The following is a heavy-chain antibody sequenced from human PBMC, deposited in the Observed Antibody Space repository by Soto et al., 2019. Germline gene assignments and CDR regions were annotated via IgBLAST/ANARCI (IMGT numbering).Heavy chain of an antibody. CDR1: GFSLSTSGMC. CDR3: SGTHRTDYGDYGFDY. D-gene: IGHD4-17*01. Sequence: SGPTLVNPTRTLTLTCTFSGFSLSTSGMCVSWIRQPPGKALEWLARIDWDDDKYYSTSLKTGLTISKDTSNNQVVLTLTTMEPGDTAPYSCSGTHRTDYGDYGFDYWVQGPLVTVSS. CDR2: IDWDDDK. J-gene: IGHJ4*02. V-gene: IGHV2-70*11.